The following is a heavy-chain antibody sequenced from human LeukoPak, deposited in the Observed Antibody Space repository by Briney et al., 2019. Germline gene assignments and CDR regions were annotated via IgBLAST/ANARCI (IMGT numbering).Heavy chain of an antibody. CDR2: IYSGGST. CDR3: ARPLYSSGWYDY. V-gene: IGHV3-66*01. J-gene: IGHJ4*02. Sequence: SGGSLRLSCAASGFTVSSNYMSWVRQAPGKGLEWVSVIYSGGSTYYADSVKGRFTISRDNSKNTLYLQMNSLRAEDTAVYYCARPLYSSGWYDYWGQGTLVTVSS. CDR1: GFTVSSNY. D-gene: IGHD6-19*01.